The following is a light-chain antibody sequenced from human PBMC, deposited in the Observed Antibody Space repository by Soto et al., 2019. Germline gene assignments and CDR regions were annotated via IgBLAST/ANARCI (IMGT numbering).Light chain of an antibody. J-gene: IGLJ1*01. Sequence: LTQPASVSGSPGQSITISCTGTSSDVGGYNYVSWYQQHPGKAPKLMIYDVSNRPSGVSNRFSGSKSGNTASLTISGLQAEDEADYYCSSYTSSSRYVFGTGTKVTVL. CDR1: SSDVGGYNY. CDR3: SSYTSSSRYV. CDR2: DVS. V-gene: IGLV2-14*01.